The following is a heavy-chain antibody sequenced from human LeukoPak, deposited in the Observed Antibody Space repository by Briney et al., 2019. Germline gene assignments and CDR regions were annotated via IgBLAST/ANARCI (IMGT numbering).Heavy chain of an antibody. V-gene: IGHV4-39*07. CDR1: GDSISSSSYY. D-gene: IGHD6-6*01. J-gene: IGHJ4*02. CDR2: IYFSGST. CDR3: ASGGMRGAARLLFVY. Sequence: SETLSLTCTVSGDSISSSSYYWGWIRQPPGTGLEWIGNIYFSGSTAYNPSLKSRVTISVDTSKNQFSLNLSSVTAADTAVYYCASGGMRGAARLLFVYWGQGTLVTVSS.